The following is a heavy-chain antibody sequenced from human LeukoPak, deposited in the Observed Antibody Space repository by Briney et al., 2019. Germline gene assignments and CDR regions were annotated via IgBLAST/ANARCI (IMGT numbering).Heavy chain of an antibody. CDR3: AVIVATIKAAAGAFDI. D-gene: IGHD5-12*01. J-gene: IGHJ3*02. CDR1: GFTFSSYS. V-gene: IGHV3-21*01. CDR2: FSSSSSYI. Sequence: GGSLRLSCAASGFTFSSYSMNWVRQAPGKGLRWSSPFSSSSSYIYYADSVKGRFTISRDNAKNSLYLQMNSLRAEDTAVYYCAVIVATIKAAAGAFDIWGQGTMVTVSS.